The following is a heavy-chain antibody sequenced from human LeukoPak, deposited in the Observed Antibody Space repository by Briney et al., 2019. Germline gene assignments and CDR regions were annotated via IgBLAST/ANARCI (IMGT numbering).Heavy chain of an antibody. D-gene: IGHD3-10*01. CDR3: ARDYYYGSGAYGGDV. V-gene: IGHV1-18*01. CDR2: ITPYNGNT. CDR1: GYTFIPYG. Sequence: ASVKVSCKASGYTFIPYGISWVRQAPGQGLEWMGWITPYNGNTNYAQKLQGRVSMTTDTSTSTAYMELRSLRSDDTAVYYCARDYYYGSGAYGGDVWGQGTTVTVSS. J-gene: IGHJ6*02.